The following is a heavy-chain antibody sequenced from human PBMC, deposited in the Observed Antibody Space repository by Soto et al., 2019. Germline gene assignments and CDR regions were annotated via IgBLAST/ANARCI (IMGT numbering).Heavy chain of an antibody. Sequence: PSETLSLTCSVSGAALNSGNYYWSWIRPVPGKGLEWIGHIYVTGAVDYNPSLRDRITISQDTSERQFSLNLRLVTAVDTAVYYCARLRIATNNYKWFDPWGQGTLVTVSS. CDR3: ARLRIATNNYKWFDP. CDR2: IYVTGAV. CDR1: GAALNSGNYY. J-gene: IGHJ5*02. D-gene: IGHD2-21*01. V-gene: IGHV4-31*03.